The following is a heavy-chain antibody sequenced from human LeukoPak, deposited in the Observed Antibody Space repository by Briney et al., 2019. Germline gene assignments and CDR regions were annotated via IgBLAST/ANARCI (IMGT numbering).Heavy chain of an antibody. V-gene: IGHV3-74*01. CDR3: ARPGVGFDY. Sequence: GGSLRLSCAASGFTFTSCWMHWVRQAPGKGLVWLSRISSDGSITSYADSVEGRFTISRDNAKSTVYLQMNSLRAEDTAVYYCARPGVGFDYWGQGALVTVSS. CDR1: GFTFTSCW. CDR2: ISSDGSIT. J-gene: IGHJ4*02.